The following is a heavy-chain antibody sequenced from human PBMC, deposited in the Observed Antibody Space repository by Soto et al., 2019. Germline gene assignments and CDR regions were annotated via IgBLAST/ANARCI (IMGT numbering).Heavy chain of an antibody. CDR3: ARSXVVVPAAHYYYYYGMDV. V-gene: IGHV1-69*13. Sequence: SVKVSCKASEGTFISYAISWVRQAPGQGLEWMGGIIPTFGTANYAQKFQGRVTITADESTSTAYMELSSLRSEDTAVYYCARSXVVVPAAHYYYYYGMDVWGQGTTVTVSS. CDR1: EGTFISYA. CDR2: IIPTFGTA. D-gene: IGHD2-2*01. J-gene: IGHJ6*02.